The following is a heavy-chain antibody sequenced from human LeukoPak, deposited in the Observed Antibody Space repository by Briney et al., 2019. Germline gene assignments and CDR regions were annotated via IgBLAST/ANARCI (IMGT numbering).Heavy chain of an antibody. J-gene: IGHJ4*02. V-gene: IGHV3-23*01. CDR2: ISGSGGTT. D-gene: IGHD6-19*01. Sequence: GGSLRLSCAASRFTFSNYAMNWIRQAPGKGLEWVSGISGSGGTTSYADSVKGRFSISRDNSKNTLYLQMNSLRAEDAAVYFCAKHSSGWYYFNYWGQGTLVTVSS. CDR1: RFTFSNYA. CDR3: AKHSSGWYYFNY.